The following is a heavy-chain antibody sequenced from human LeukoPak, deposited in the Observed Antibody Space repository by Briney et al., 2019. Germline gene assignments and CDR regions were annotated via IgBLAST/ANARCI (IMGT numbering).Heavy chain of an antibody. CDR2: IYSGGST. Sequence: GGSLRLSCAASGFTVSSNYMSWVRQAPGKGLEWVSVIYSGGSTYYADSVKGRFTISRDNSKNTLYLQMNSLRAEDTAVYYCARTILWFGDMIPAFDYWGQGTLVTVSS. CDR3: ARTILWFGDMIPAFDY. CDR1: GFTVSSNY. J-gene: IGHJ4*02. D-gene: IGHD3-10*01. V-gene: IGHV3-53*01.